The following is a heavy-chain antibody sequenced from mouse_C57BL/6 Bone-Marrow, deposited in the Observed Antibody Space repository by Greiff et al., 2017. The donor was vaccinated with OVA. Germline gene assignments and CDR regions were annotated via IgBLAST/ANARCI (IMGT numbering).Heavy chain of an antibody. J-gene: IGHJ2*01. CDR2: ISYDGSN. CDR1: GYSITSGYY. Sequence: VQLQQSGPGLVKPSQSLSLTCSVTGYSITSGYYWNWIRQFPGNKLEWMGYISYDGSNNYNPSLKNRISITRDTSKNQFFLKLNSVTTEDTATYYCARGLWDYWGQGTTLTVSS. V-gene: IGHV3-6*01. CDR3: ARGLWDY. D-gene: IGHD1-1*02.